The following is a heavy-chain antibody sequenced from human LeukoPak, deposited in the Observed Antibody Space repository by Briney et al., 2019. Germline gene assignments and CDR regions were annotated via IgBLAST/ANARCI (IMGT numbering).Heavy chain of an antibody. Sequence: PGGSLRLSCEASGFTFSSYAMSWVRQAPGKGLEWVSYISTGSSTTYYADSVKGRFTISRDNVVNSLYLQMNSLRDEDTAVYYCARVAAGYSVNYFDYWGQGTLVTVSS. J-gene: IGHJ4*02. CDR1: GFTFSSYA. CDR2: ISTGSSTT. D-gene: IGHD4-23*01. CDR3: ARVAAGYSVNYFDY. V-gene: IGHV3-48*02.